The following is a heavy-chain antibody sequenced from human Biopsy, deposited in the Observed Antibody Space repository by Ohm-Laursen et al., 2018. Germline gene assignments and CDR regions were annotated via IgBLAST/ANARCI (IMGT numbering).Heavy chain of an antibody. J-gene: IGHJ3*01. CDR1: GGDINNYY. CDR3: ASVVLGPTNDAFDL. CDR2: IYPGGST. D-gene: IGHD3-22*01. V-gene: IGHV4-4*07. Sequence: TLSLTCSVSGGDINNYYWSWIRQPAGKGLEWIGRIYPGGSTNYNPSLKSRVTMSVDTSKKQLSLRLRSVTAADTAMYYCASVVLGPTNDAFDLWGQGTTVTVSS.